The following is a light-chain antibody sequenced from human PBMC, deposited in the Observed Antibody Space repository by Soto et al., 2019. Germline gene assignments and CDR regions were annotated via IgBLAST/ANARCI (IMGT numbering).Light chain of an antibody. CDR1: SGDVGGYNY. CDR3: SSFGGSNNV. V-gene: IGLV2-8*01. CDR2: EVT. J-gene: IGLJ1*01. Sequence: QSALTQPPSASGSPGQSVPISCTGTSGDVGGYNYVSWYQQHPGKAPKLMVYEVTKRPSGVPDRFSGSKSGNTASLTVSGLQAEDEADYYCSSFGGSNNVFGTGTKVTVL.